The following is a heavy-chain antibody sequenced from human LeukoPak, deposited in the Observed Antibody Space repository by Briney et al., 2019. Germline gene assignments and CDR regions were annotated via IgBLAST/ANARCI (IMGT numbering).Heavy chain of an antibody. CDR1: GFTFSDYY. D-gene: IGHD6-25*01. V-gene: IGHV3-11*06. CDR2: ISSSSSYI. Sequence: KTGGSLRLSCAASGFTFSDYYMSWIRQAPGKGLEWVSSISSSSSYIYYADSVKGRFTISRDNAKNSLYLQMNSLRVEDTAVYYCARHSAAEIWFDPWGQGTLVTVSS. J-gene: IGHJ5*02. CDR3: ARHSAAEIWFDP.